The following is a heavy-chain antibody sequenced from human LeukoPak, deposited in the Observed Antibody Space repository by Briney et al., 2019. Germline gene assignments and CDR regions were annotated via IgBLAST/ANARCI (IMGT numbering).Heavy chain of an antibody. CDR2: FFHSGST. CDR3: ARRSGSGWNYFDS. D-gene: IGHD6-19*01. CDR1: GHSISSDYL. J-gene: IGHJ4*02. Sequence: SETLSLTCAVSGHSISSDYLWGWIRQPPGKGLEWIGTFFHSGSTFYNPSVKSRVTKSLDTSKNQFSLRLSSVTAADTAVYYCARRSGSGWNYFDSWGQGTLVTVSS. V-gene: IGHV4-38-2*01.